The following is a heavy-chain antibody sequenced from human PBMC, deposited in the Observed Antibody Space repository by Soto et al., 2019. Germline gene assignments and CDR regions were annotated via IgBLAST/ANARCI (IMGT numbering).Heavy chain of an antibody. J-gene: IGHJ6*02. D-gene: IGHD6-6*01. Sequence: GGSLRLSCAASGFTFSSYAMHWVRQAPGKGLEWVAVISYDGSNKYYVDSVKGRFTISRDNSKNTLYVQVNSLRAEDTAVYYCARDRGSSSDYYYDIDVWGQGTTVTGSS. CDR2: ISYDGSNK. V-gene: IGHV3-30-3*01. CDR3: ARDRGSSSDYYYDIDV. CDR1: GFTFSSYA.